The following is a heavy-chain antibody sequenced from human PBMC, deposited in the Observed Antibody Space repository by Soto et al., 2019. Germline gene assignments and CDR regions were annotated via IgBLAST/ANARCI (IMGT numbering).Heavy chain of an antibody. CDR1: GFTFSSYA. Sequence: GGSLRLSCAASGFTFSSYAMSWVRQAPGKGLEWVSAISGSGGSTYYADSVKGRFTISRDNSKNTLYLQMNSLRAEDTAVYYCAKEGRYCSGGSCYAGLGYWGQGTLVTVSS. J-gene: IGHJ4*02. CDR3: AKEGRYCSGGSCYAGLGY. CDR2: ISGSGGST. V-gene: IGHV3-23*01. D-gene: IGHD2-15*01.